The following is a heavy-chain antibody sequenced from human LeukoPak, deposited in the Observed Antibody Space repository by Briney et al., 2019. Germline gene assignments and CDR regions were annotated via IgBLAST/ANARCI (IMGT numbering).Heavy chain of an antibody. J-gene: IGHJ4*02. CDR2: ITRSSIYI. Sequence: GGSLRLSCAASGFTFSSYSMSWVRQAPGKGLVWVSSITRSSIYIYYADSVKGRFTISRDNAKNSLYLQMNSLRAEDTAVYYCARARYDSSGYYSNYDFWGQGTLVTVSS. V-gene: IGHV3-21*01. CDR3: ARARYDSSGYYSNYDF. D-gene: IGHD3-22*01. CDR1: GFTFSSYS.